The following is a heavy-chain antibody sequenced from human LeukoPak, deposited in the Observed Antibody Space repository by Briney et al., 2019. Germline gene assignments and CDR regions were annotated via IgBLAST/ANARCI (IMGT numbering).Heavy chain of an antibody. Sequence: PGGSLRLSCAASGFTFSSYSMNWVRQAPGKGLEWVSALNAGGGSTYYADSVKGRFSISRDNSKNTLYLQMNSLRAEDTAVYYCAKGSMAGGYGYWGQGTLVTVSS. CDR1: GFTFSSYS. CDR2: LNAGGGST. V-gene: IGHV3-23*01. J-gene: IGHJ4*02. CDR3: AKGSMAGGYGY. D-gene: IGHD6-6*01.